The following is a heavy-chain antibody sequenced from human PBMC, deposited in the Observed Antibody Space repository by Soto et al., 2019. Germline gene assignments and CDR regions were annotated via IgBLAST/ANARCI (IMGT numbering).Heavy chain of an antibody. J-gene: IGHJ3*02. CDR3: ARDPIPTYYYDSSGNDAFDI. V-gene: IGHV1-18*01. CDR1: GYTFTSYG. D-gene: IGHD3-22*01. CDR2: ISAYNGNT. Sequence: ASVKVFCKASGYTFTSYGISWVRQAPGQGLEWMGWISAYNGNTNYAQKLQGRVTMTTDTSTSTAYMELRSLRSDDTAVYYCARDPIPTYYYDSSGNDAFDIWGQGTMVTVSS.